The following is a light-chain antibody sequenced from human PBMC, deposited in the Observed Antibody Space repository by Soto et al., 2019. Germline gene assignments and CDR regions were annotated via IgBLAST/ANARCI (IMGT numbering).Light chain of an antibody. CDR3: QQYNSFSLFT. V-gene: IGKV1-5*01. CDR2: DAS. CDR1: QNIDSR. Sequence: DIQMAQSPSTLSASVGDRVTITCRASQNIDSRVAWYQQKPGKAPKLLVYDASTLERGVTSTFSGSGSGTDFTLTISSLQPEDFATYYCQQYNSFSLFTFGPGTKVETK. J-gene: IGKJ3*01.